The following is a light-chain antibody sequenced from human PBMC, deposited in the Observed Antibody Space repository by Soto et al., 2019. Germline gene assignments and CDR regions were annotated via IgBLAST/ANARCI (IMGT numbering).Light chain of an antibody. CDR3: CSYAPGRTVV. Sequence: QSALTQPASVSGSPGQSITISCTGTNGDVGSYDLVSWYQQYPGKAPKLIIYEDNKRPSGVSNRFSGAKSGNTASLTISGLQTEDEADYDCCSYAPGRTVVFGTGTKLTVL. J-gene: IGLJ1*01. V-gene: IGLV2-23*01. CDR2: EDN. CDR1: NGDVGSYDL.